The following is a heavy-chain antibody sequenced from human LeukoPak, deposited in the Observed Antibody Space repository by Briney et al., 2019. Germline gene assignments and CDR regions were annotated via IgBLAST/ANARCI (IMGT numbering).Heavy chain of an antibody. CDR1: GYSISSDYY. CDR2: VYHSGST. CDR3: AGVEDSSGYYYIDY. V-gene: IGHV4-38-2*02. Sequence: SETLSLTCTVSGYSISSDYYWGWIRQPPGKGLEWIGSVYHSGSTYYNPSLRSRVTISGDTSKNQFSLKLSSVTAADTAVYYCAGVEDSSGYYYIDYWGQEPWSPSPQ. D-gene: IGHD3-22*01. J-gene: IGHJ4*01.